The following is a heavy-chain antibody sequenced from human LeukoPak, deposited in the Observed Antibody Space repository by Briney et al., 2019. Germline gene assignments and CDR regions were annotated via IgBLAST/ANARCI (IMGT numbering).Heavy chain of an antibody. V-gene: IGHV3-23*01. J-gene: IGHJ6*04. CDR1: GFTFSSYA. CDR3: AKAPGYYYGMDV. Sequence: GESLRLSCAASGFTFSSYAMSWVRQAPGKGLEWVSAISGSGGSTYYADSVEGRFTISRDNSKNTLYLQMNSLRAEDTAVYYCAKAPGYYYGMDVWGKGTTVTVSS. CDR2: ISGSGGST.